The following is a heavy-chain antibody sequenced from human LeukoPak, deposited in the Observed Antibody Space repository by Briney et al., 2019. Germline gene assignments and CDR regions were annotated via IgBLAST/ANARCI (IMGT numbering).Heavy chain of an antibody. CDR2: ISGSGGST. D-gene: IGHD6-19*01. CDR1: GFTFSSYA. Sequence: GGSLRLSCAASGFTFSSYAMSWVRQAPGKGLEWVSAISGSGGSTYYADSVKGRFTISRDNSKNTMYLQMNSLRAEDTAVYYCAKVARPAVAGRNFDGWGQGTLVTASS. J-gene: IGHJ4*02. V-gene: IGHV3-23*01. CDR3: AKVARPAVAGRNFDG.